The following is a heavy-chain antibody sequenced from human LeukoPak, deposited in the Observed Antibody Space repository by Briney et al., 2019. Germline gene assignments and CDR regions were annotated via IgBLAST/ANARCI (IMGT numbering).Heavy chain of an antibody. V-gene: IGHV3-64*01. J-gene: IGHJ3*02. CDR1: GFTFSSYA. CDR3: AGSWSPYDAFDI. D-gene: IGHD6-13*01. CDR2: ISSNGGST. Sequence: PGGSLRLSCAASGFTFSSYAMHWVRQAPGKGLEYVSAISSNGGSTYYANSVKGRFTISRDNAKNSLYLQMNSLRAEDTAVYYCAGSWSPYDAFDIWGQGTMVSVSS.